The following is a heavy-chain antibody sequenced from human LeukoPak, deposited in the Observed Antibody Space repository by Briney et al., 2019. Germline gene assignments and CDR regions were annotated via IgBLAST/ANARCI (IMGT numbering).Heavy chain of an antibody. J-gene: IGHJ1*01. Sequence: GGSLRLSCAASGFTFSSYAMTWVRQAPGKGLEWVSAISGSGGNTNYADSVKGRFSISRDNSKNTLYLQVNSLRGEDTAVYYCAKGPMISQFFQHWGQGTLVTVSS. V-gene: IGHV3-23*01. D-gene: IGHD3-16*01. CDR1: GFTFSSYA. CDR3: AKGPMISQFFQH. CDR2: ISGSGGNT.